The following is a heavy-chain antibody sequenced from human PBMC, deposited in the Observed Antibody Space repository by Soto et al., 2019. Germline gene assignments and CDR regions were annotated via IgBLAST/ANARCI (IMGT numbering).Heavy chain of an antibody. CDR2: ISGGGVST. J-gene: IGHJ6*02. V-gene: IGHV3-23*01. CDR3: AKGSLGATTITDYYYYGLDV. Sequence: EVQLLESGGGLVQPGGSLRLSCAASGFTFSSYAMSWVRQAPGKGLEWVSAISGGGVSTYYADSVKGRVTISRDNSKNTLYVQMNSLRAEDTAVYYCAKGSLGATTITDYYYYGLDVWGQGTTVTVSS. D-gene: IGHD1-26*01. CDR1: GFTFSSYA.